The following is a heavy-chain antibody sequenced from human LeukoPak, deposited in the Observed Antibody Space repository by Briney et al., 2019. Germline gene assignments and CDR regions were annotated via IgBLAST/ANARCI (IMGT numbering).Heavy chain of an antibody. CDR2: IYTSGST. CDR3: AEGSGWYDY. J-gene: IGHJ4*02. D-gene: IGHD6-19*01. Sequence: SETLSLTCTVSGGSISSYSWSWIRQPPGKGLEWIRRIYTSGSTNYNPSLKSRVTMSVDTSKNQFSLKLSSVTAADTAVYYCAEGSGWYDYWGQGTLVTVSS. V-gene: IGHV4-4*07. CDR1: GGSISSYS.